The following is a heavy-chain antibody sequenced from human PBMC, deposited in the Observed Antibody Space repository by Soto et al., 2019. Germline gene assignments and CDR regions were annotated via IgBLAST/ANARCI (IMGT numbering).Heavy chain of an antibody. CDR3: ARRGGVATNAFDI. CDR1: GGSISSSSYY. Sequence: QLQLQESGPGLVKPSETLSLTCTVSGGSISSSSYYWGWIRQPPGKGLEWIGIIYCSGSTYYNPSLTSRVTISVDTSKNQFSLKLSSVTAADTAVYYCARRGGVATNAFDIWGQGTMVTVSS. V-gene: IGHV4-39*01. D-gene: IGHD5-12*01. CDR2: IYCSGST. J-gene: IGHJ3*02.